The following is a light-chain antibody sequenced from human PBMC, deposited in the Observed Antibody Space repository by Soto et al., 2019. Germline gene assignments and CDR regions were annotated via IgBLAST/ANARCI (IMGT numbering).Light chain of an antibody. CDR1: SSDIGGYNY. J-gene: IGLJ2*01. CDR2: DVT. CDR3: CSYAGGYTLGA. Sequence: QSALTQPRSVSGSPGQSVTISCTGSSSDIGGYNYVSWYQQHPGKAPKLMIYDVTKRPSGVPDRFSGSKSGNTASLTISGLQPEDYADYYCCSYAGGYTLGAFGGGTKVTVL. V-gene: IGLV2-11*01.